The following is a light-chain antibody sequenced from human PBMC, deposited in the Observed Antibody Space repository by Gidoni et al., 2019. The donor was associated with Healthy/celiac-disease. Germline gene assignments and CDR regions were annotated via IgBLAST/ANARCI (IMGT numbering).Light chain of an antibody. Sequence: IVLTQSPLSLPVTPGEPASISCRSSQSLLHSNGYNYLDWYLQKPGQSPQLLIYLGSNRASGVPDRFSSSGSGADFTLKISRVEAEDVGVYYCMQALQTSGLTFGGGTKVEIK. J-gene: IGKJ4*01. CDR1: QSLLHSNGYNY. CDR3: MQALQTSGLT. CDR2: LGS. V-gene: IGKV2-28*01.